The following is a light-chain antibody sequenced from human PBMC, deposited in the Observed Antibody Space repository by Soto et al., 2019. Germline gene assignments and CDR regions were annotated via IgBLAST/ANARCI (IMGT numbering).Light chain of an antibody. Sequence: DIQMTQSPSSLSASVGDRVTITCRASQTMSNFLHWYQQKPGKAPKVLIYAISNLKSGVSSRFSGSGSGTDFTLTICSLKPEDFATYYCQQSYSTPNTFGQVNKVEIK. CDR3: QQSYSTPNT. CDR1: QTMSNF. CDR2: AIS. J-gene: IGKJ2*01. V-gene: IGKV1-39*01.